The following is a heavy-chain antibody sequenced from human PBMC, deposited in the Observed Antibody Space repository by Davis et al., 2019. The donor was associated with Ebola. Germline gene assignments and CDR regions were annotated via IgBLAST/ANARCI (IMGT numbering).Heavy chain of an antibody. CDR1: GYSFTNYW. V-gene: IGHV5-51*01. CDR2: IYPDDSDV. Sequence: GESLKISCKGSGYSFTNYWIAWVRQVPGKGLEWMGIIYPDDSDVIYSPSFQGQVIISVDKSISTAYLQWSSLKASDTAMYYCARPATPGVWGQGTLVTVSS. D-gene: IGHD7-27*01. CDR3: ARPATPGV. J-gene: IGHJ4*02.